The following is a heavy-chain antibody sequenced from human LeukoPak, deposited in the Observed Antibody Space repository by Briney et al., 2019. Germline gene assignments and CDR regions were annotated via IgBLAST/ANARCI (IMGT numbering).Heavy chain of an antibody. D-gene: IGHD5-12*01. CDR3: ARDGTYTDYDPDFDI. J-gene: IGHJ4*02. Sequence: PGGSLRLSCAASGFTFSDYYMTWIRQTPGKGLEWVSYISSSSSYTNYADSVKGRFTISRDNAKNSLYLQMNSLRVEDTAVYYCARDGTYTDYDPDFDIWGQGTLVTVSS. CDR1: GFTFSDYY. CDR2: ISSSSSYT. V-gene: IGHV3-11*05.